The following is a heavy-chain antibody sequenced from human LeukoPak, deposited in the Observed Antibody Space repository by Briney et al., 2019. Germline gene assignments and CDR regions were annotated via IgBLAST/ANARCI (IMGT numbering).Heavy chain of an antibody. CDR3: ARGITLFGVVINY. V-gene: IGHV3-7*02. CDR2: IRHDGSAK. J-gene: IGHJ4*02. CDR1: GFTFGRYW. Sequence: GGSLRLSCAAPGFTFGRYWMTWVRQAPGKVLELLANIRHDGSAKNYVDSVKRRFTISRDNAKNSLYLQMNRLRAEDTAVYYCARGITLFGVVINYWGQGTLVTVSS. D-gene: IGHD3-3*01.